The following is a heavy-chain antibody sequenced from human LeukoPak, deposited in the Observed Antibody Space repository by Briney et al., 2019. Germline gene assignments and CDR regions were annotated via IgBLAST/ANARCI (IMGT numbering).Heavy chain of an antibody. Sequence: ASVKVSCKSSGYTFTSYDINWVRQATGQGLEWMGWMNPNSGNTGYAQKFQGRVTMTRNTSISTAYMEPSSLRSEDTAVYYCARVCHDYGDYDLAFGYWGQGTLVTVSS. D-gene: IGHD4-17*01. J-gene: IGHJ4*02. V-gene: IGHV1-8*01. CDR2: MNPNSGNT. CDR1: GYTFTSYD. CDR3: ARVCHDYGDYDLAFGY.